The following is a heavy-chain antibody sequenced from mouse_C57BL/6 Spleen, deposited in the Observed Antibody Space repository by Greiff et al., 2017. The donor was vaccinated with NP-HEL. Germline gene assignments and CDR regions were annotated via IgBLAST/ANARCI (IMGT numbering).Heavy chain of an antibody. CDR1: GYTFTSYW. V-gene: IGHV1-52*01. D-gene: IGHD1-1*01. Sequence: QVQLQQPGAELVRPGSSVKLSCKASGYTFTSYWMHWVKQRPIQGLEWIGNIYSSDSETHYNQKFKDKATLTVDKSSSTAYMQLSSLTSEDSAVYYCAMISYDYGSSPDDWGQGTTLTVSS. J-gene: IGHJ2*01. CDR3: AMISYDYGSSPDD. CDR2: IYSSDSET.